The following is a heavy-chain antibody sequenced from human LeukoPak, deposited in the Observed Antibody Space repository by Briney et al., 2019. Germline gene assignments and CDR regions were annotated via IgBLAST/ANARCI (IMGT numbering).Heavy chain of an antibody. CDR2: IQYDGSNQ. CDR3: ARVVEGRDYGERLYYYYYMDV. Sequence: GGSLRLSCAAPGFTFNAYGMHWVRQAPGKGLEWVAYIQYDGSNQQYADSVKGRFSISRDSSKNILYLQMNSLRAEDTAVYYCARVVEGRDYGERLYYYYYMDVWGKGTTVTVSS. J-gene: IGHJ6*03. CDR1: GFTFNAYG. D-gene: IGHD4-17*01. V-gene: IGHV3-30*02.